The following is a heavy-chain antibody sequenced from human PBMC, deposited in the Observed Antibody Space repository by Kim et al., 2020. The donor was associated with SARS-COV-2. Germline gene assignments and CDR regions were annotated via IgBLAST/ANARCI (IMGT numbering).Heavy chain of an antibody. J-gene: IGHJ6*02. D-gene: IGHD4-17*01. CDR3: ARADYGDNYYYYYGMDV. CDR1: GFTFSSYD. Sequence: GGSLRLSCAASGFTFSSYDMHWVRQPTGKGLEWVSAIGTAGDTYYPGSVKGRFTIPRENAKNSLYLQMNSLRAGDTAVYYCARADYGDNYYYYYGMDVWGQGTTVTVSS. V-gene: IGHV3-13*01. CDR2: IGTAGDT.